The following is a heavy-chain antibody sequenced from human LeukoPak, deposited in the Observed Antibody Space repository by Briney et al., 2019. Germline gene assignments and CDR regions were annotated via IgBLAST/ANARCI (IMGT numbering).Heavy chain of an antibody. Sequence: SETLSLTCTVSGGPISSYYWSWLRQPPGKGLEWIGYIYYSGSTNYNPSLKSRVTISVDTSKNQFSLKLSSVTAADTAVYYCARDRYGDFDYWGQGTLVTVSS. V-gene: IGHV4-59*01. CDR2: IYYSGST. J-gene: IGHJ4*02. CDR1: GGPISSYY. D-gene: IGHD4-17*01. CDR3: ARDRYGDFDY.